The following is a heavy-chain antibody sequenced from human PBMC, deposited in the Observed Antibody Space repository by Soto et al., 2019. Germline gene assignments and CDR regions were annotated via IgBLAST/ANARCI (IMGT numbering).Heavy chain of an antibody. Sequence: SLRLSCSSSVFTFSSYAMSLVLQSPVKGLEWVSAISGSGGSTYYADSVKGRFTISRDNSKNTLYLQMNSLRAEDTAVYYCAKVPGSGWYKEYFQHWGQGTLVTVSS. CDR2: ISGSGGST. CDR3: AKVPGSGWYKEYFQH. V-gene: IGHV3-23*01. D-gene: IGHD6-19*01. CDR1: VFTFSSYA. J-gene: IGHJ1*01.